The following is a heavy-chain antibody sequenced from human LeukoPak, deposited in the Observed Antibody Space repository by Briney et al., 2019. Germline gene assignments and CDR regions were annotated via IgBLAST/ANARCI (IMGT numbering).Heavy chain of an antibody. CDR3: ARVGIGQLWPTGEDY. D-gene: IGHD5-18*01. V-gene: IGHV3-53*04. Sequence: GGSLRLSCAASGFTVSSNYMSWVRQAPGKGLEWVSVIYSGGSTYYADSVKGRFTISRHNSKNTLYLQMDSLRAEDTAVYYCARVGIGQLWPTGEDYWGQGILVTVSS. J-gene: IGHJ4*02. CDR2: IYSGGST. CDR1: GFTVSSNY.